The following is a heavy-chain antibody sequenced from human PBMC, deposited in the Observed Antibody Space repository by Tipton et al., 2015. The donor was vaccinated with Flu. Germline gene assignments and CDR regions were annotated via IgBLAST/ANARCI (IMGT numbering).Heavy chain of an antibody. CDR3: AGSYYYDSSGSLIDY. CDR1: GGSISSGDYY. J-gene: IGHJ4*02. Sequence: TLSLTCTVSGGSISSGDYYWSWIRQPPGKGLERIGYIYYSGSTYYNPSLKSRVTISVDTSKNQFSLKLSSVTAADTAVYYCAGSYYYDSSGSLIDYWGQGTLVTVSS. D-gene: IGHD3-22*01. CDR2: IYYSGST. V-gene: IGHV4-30-4*01.